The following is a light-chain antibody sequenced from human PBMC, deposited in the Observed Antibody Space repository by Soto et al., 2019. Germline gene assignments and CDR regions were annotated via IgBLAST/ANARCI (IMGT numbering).Light chain of an antibody. J-gene: IGLJ1*01. CDR1: SSGIRDYNY. V-gene: IGLV2-14*01. CDR3: NSKSPDL. Sequence: QSALTQPASVSGSPGQSITISCTGTSSGIRDYNYFSWYQQLPGNAPKLIMYEVSNRPSGISNRFSGSKSGNTASLTISGLQAEDEADYYCNSKSPDLFGTGTKVTVL. CDR2: EVS.